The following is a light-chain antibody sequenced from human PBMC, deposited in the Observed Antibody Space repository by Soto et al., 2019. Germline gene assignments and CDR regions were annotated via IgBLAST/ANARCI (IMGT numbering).Light chain of an antibody. CDR3: AVWDDSLNLV. Sequence: QSVLTQPPSASGTPGQRVTISCSGSRSTIGSNTVNWYQQVPGTAPKLLMFSNNQRPSGVPDRFSGSRSGTSASLAISGLQSEDEADYYCAVWDDSLNLVFGTGTKVTVL. J-gene: IGLJ1*01. CDR2: SNN. CDR1: RSTIGSNT. V-gene: IGLV1-44*01.